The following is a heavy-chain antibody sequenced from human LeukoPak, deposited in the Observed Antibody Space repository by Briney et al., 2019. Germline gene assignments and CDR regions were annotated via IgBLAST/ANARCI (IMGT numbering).Heavy chain of an antibody. Sequence: PGGSLRLSCAASGFTVSSNYMSWVRQAPGKGLEWVSVIYSGGSTYYADSVKGRFTTSRDNSKNTLYLQMNSLRAEDTAVYYCAKDKYGSSWYYGMDVWGQGTTVTVSS. V-gene: IGHV3-53*01. CDR1: GFTVSSNY. J-gene: IGHJ6*02. D-gene: IGHD6-13*01. CDR2: IYSGGST. CDR3: AKDKYGSSWYYGMDV.